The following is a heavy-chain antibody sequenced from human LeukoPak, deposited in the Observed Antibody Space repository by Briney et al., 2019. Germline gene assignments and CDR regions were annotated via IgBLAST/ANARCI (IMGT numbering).Heavy chain of an antibody. D-gene: IGHD3-10*01. CDR1: GYTFTGYY. CDR2: ISAYNGNT. CDR3: ARDPYYYGSGSYSRWFDP. Sequence: ASVKVSCKASGYTFTGYYMHWVRQAPGQGLEWMGWISAYNGNTNYAQKLQGRVTMTTDTSTSTAYMELRSLRSDDTAVYYCARDPYYYGSGSYSRWFDPWGQGTLVTVSS. J-gene: IGHJ5*02. V-gene: IGHV1-18*04.